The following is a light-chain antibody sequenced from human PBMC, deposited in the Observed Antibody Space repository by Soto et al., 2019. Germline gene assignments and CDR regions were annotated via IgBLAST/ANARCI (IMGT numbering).Light chain of an antibody. CDR1: QSISSW. J-gene: IGKJ1*01. V-gene: IGKV1-5*01. Sequence: DIQMTQSPSTLSASVGDRVTITCRASQSISSWLAWYQQKPGKAPKLLIYDASSLESGVPSRFSGSGSGTEFTLTISSLQPDDFATYYCQQYHTWWTFGQGTKVDIK. CDR3: QQYHTWWT. CDR2: DAS.